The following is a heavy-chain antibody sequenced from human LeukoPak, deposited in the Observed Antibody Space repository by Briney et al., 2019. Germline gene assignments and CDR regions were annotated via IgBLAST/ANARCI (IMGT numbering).Heavy chain of an antibody. CDR1: GFTFSSYW. Sequence: GGSLRLSCAASGFTFSSYWMSWVRQAPGKGLEWVANIKQDGSEKYYVDSVKGRFTISRDNAKNSLYLQMNSLRAEDTAVYYCARVNNMMRYYYYMDVWGKGTTVTVSS. CDR2: IKQDGSEK. D-gene: IGHD3-16*01. V-gene: IGHV3-7*03. CDR3: ARVNNMMRYYYYMDV. J-gene: IGHJ6*03.